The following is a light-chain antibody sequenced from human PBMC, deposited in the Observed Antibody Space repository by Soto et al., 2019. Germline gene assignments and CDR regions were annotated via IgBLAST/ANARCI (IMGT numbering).Light chain of an antibody. CDR2: DNN. Sequence: QSVLTQPPSVSAAPGQKVTISCSGSSSNIGNNYVYWYQQLPGTAPKLLIYDNNTRPSGMPDRFSGSKSGTSATLGITGLETGDEADYYCGTWDSSLSAVVFGGGTKLTVL. CDR1: SSNIGNNY. CDR3: GTWDSSLSAVV. V-gene: IGLV1-51*01. J-gene: IGLJ3*02.